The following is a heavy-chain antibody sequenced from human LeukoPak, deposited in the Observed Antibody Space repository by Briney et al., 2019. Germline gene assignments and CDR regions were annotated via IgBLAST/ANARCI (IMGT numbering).Heavy chain of an antibody. CDR1: GFTFDDYA. J-gene: IGHJ6*03. Sequence: PGRSLRLSCAASGFTFDDYAMHWVRQTPGKGLEWVSGISWNSGSIGYADSVKGRFTISRDNAKNFLYLQMNSLRAEDTALYYCAREVGYCSSTSCPHNPYYYYYYMDVWGKGATVTVSS. V-gene: IGHV3-9*01. CDR3: AREVGYCSSTSCPHNPYYYYYYMDV. CDR2: ISWNSGSI. D-gene: IGHD2-2*01.